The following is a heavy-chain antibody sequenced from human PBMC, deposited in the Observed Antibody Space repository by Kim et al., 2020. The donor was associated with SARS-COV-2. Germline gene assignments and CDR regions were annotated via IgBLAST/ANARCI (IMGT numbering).Heavy chain of an antibody. CDR2: IYHSGST. V-gene: IGHV4-4*02. CDR1: GGSISSSNW. CDR3: ASEPANDAFDI. J-gene: IGHJ3*02. D-gene: IGHD2-2*01. Sequence: SETLSLTCAVSGGSISSSNWWSGVRQPPGKGLEWIGEIYHSGSTNYNPSLKSRVTISVDKSKNQFSLKLSSVTAADTAVYYCASEPANDAFDIWGQGTMVTVSS.